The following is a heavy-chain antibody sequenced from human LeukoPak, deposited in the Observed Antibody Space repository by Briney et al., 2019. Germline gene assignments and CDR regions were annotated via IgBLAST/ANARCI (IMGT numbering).Heavy chain of an antibody. Sequence: GASVKVSRKASGYTFTGYYMHWVRQVPGQGLEWMGWINPNSGGTNYAQKFQGRVTMTRDTSISTAYMELSSLRSEDTAVYYCARDARRSSGYYPFDPWGQGTLVTVSS. V-gene: IGHV1-2*02. CDR3: ARDARRSSGYYPFDP. CDR1: GYTFTGYY. CDR2: INPNSGGT. D-gene: IGHD3-22*01. J-gene: IGHJ5*02.